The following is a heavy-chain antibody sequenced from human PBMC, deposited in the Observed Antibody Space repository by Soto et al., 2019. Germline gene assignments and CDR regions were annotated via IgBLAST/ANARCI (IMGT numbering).Heavy chain of an antibody. CDR3: AKSEGGQPDLRFLEWSHYFDY. V-gene: IGHV3-30*18. J-gene: IGHJ4*02. CDR1: GFTFSSYG. D-gene: IGHD3-3*01. CDR2: ISYDGSNK. Sequence: LRLSCAASGFTFSSYGMHWVRQAPGKGLEWVAVISYDGSNKYYADSVKGRFTISRDNSKNTLYLQMNSLRAEDTAVYYCAKSEGGQPDLRFLEWSHYFDYWGQGTLVTVSS.